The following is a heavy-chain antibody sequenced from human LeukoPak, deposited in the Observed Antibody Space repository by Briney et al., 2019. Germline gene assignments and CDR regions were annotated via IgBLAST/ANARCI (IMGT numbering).Heavy chain of an antibody. Sequence: GGALRLSCVASGFTFNIYAMSWVRQAPGKGLGWVSGTGESGDTYYADSVKGRFTVSEDNSKNTVYLQMNSLRAEDTAVYYCVKSYHRFDEWGQGTLVTVSS. J-gene: IGHJ4*02. CDR1: GFTFNIYA. CDR3: VKSYHRFDE. CDR2: TGESGDT. D-gene: IGHD3-10*01. V-gene: IGHV3-23*01.